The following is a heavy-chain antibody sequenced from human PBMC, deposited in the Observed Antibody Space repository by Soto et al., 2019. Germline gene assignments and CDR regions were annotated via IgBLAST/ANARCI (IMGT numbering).Heavy chain of an antibody. V-gene: IGHV4-39*07. Sequence: SETLSLTCSVSGGSINSDDSLWGWVRQSPGKGLEWIGSLYYGGSTFYNPSLKSRVTISLDTSKNQFSLRLTSVTAADTAVYFCARATPAGSADFWGQGTLVTVSS. J-gene: IGHJ4*02. CDR1: GGSINSDDSL. D-gene: IGHD2-2*01. CDR2: LYYGGST. CDR3: ARATPAGSADF.